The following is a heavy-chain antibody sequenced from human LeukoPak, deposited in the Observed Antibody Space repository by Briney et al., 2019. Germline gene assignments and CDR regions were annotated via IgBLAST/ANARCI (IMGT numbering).Heavy chain of an antibody. CDR2: IDNAGSIT. Sequence: HAGGSLRLSCAASGFTFSNYWIHWVRQAPGKGLVWVSRIDNAGSITTYADSVKGRFTISGDNAENTLYLQMNSLRVEDTAVYYCVRSAFHAGSGNYYDYWGQGTLVTVSS. D-gene: IGHD3-22*01. CDR1: GFTFSNYW. CDR3: VRSAFHAGSGNYYDY. J-gene: IGHJ4*02. V-gene: IGHV3-74*03.